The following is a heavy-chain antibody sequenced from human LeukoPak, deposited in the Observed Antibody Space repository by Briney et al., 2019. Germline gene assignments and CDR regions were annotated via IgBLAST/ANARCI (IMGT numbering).Heavy chain of an antibody. CDR3: ARLGYARFDY. CDR2: IYYSGST. CDR1: GGSISSSSYY. Sequence: SETLSLTCTVSGGSISSSSYYWGWIRQPPGKGLEWIGSIYYSGSTYYNPSPKSRVTISVDTSKNQFSLNLSSVTAADTAVYYCARLGYARFDYWGQGTLVTVSS. D-gene: IGHD1-1*01. J-gene: IGHJ4*02. V-gene: IGHV4-39*01.